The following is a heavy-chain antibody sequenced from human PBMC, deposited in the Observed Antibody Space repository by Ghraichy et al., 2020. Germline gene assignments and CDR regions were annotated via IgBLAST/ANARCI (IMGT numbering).Heavy chain of an antibody. D-gene: IGHD3/OR15-3a*01. V-gene: IGHV2-5*02. Sequence: SGPTLVKPTQTLTLTCTVSGFSLSTTGVSVHWIRQPPGKALEWLALIYWDNNKRYSPSLKSRLTITKDTSKNQVVLTLTNIDPVDTATYYCAHRGLFCTVATCFDPWGQGTMVTVSS. CDR2: IYWDNNK. CDR1: GFSLSTTGVS. J-gene: IGHJ5*02. CDR3: AHRGLFCTVATCFDP.